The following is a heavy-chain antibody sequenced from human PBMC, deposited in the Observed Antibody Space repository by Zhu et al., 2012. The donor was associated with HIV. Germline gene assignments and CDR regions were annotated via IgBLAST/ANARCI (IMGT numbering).Heavy chain of an antibody. CDR2: INHNGAT. D-gene: IGHD6-6*01. CDR3: VGHRPHFGF. V-gene: IGHV4-34*02. J-gene: IGHJ4*01. CDR1: GASFNDYY. Sequence: QVRLEQWGAGQIRTSETLSLTCAVYGASFNDYYWSWIRRSPGKGLEWIGEINHNGATTYKTSLKSRVTMSVDTSKNQFSLKLRSVTAADAATYFCVGHRPHFGFWGQGTPVIVSS.